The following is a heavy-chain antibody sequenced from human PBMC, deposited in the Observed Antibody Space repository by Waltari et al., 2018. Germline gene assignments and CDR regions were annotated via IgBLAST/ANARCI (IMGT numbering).Heavy chain of an antibody. J-gene: IGHJ5*02. Sequence: QVQLQESGPGLVNPSETLSLTCTVSGGSISTYYWSWIRQSPGKGLEWFGNIYNSGSTTYNPSRKSRVTLALDTSKNHCSLKRGSVTAAETAVYYGARDQMGCSSATCYGGDYMWFDPWGQGTLVTVSS. CDR2: IYNSGST. CDR1: GGSISTYY. D-gene: IGHD2-2*01. CDR3: ARDQMGCSSATCYGGDYMWFDP. V-gene: IGHV4-59*01.